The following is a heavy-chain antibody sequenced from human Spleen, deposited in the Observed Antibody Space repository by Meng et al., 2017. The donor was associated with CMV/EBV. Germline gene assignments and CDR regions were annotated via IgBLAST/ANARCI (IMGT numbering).Heavy chain of an antibody. Sequence: GESLKISCAASGVSFSDYSMNWVRQAPGKGLEWVSAISGSGGSTYYADSVKGRFTISRDNSKNTLYLQMNSLRAEDTAVYYCAKAKGGGHGGFGVVIKPRDFDYWGQGTLVTVSS. J-gene: IGHJ4*02. V-gene: IGHV3-23*01. CDR3: AKAKGGGHGGFGVVIKPRDFDY. CDR2: ISGSGGST. CDR1: GVSFSDYS. D-gene: IGHD3-3*01.